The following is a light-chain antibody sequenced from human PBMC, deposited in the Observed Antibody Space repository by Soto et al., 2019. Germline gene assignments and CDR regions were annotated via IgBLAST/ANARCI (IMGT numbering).Light chain of an antibody. Sequence: QSVLTQPPSVSGAPGQRVTISCTGSSSNIGAPYDVHWYQQLPGTAPKLLIYGNSNRPSGVPDRFSGSKSGTSACLAITGLQAEDEADYYCQSYDNSLTYVFGTGTKLTVL. CDR1: SSNIGAPYD. CDR3: QSYDNSLTYV. J-gene: IGLJ1*01. V-gene: IGLV1-40*01. CDR2: GNS.